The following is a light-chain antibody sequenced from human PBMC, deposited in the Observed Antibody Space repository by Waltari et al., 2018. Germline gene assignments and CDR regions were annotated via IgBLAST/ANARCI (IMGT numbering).Light chain of an antibody. CDR2: ANT. CDR1: NSNIGAGYD. Sequence: QSILTQPPSVSGAPGQRITISCTGSNSNIGAGYDVHWYQQFPGGAPKLLIFANTSRPAGVPDLFSASKSGAAVSLVITGLQAEDGAYYYGQSFDNSLFHDFGPGTTITVL. J-gene: IGLJ1*01. CDR3: QSFDNSLFHD. V-gene: IGLV1-40*03.